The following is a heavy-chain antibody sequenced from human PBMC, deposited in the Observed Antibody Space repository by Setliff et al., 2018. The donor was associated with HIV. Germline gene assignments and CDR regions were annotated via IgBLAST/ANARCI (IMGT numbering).Heavy chain of an antibody. CDR3: ARVRGSSYFGTFDY. J-gene: IGHJ4*02. CDR1: GGSINSYY. D-gene: IGHD1-26*01. V-gene: IGHV4-59*01. Sequence: SETLSLTCAVSGGSINSYYWSWIRQPPGKGLEWIGYIYYIGNTNYNPSLKSRVTISVDTSKNQFSLKLSSVTAADTAVYYCARVRGSSYFGTFDYWGQGALVTVS. CDR2: IYYIGNT.